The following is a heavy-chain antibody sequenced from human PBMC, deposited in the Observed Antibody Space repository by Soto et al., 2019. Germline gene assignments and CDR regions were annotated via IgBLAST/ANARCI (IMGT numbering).Heavy chain of an antibody. CDR3: AKAPILAAADAFDI. CDR1: GFTVSSNY. V-gene: IGHV3-9*01. D-gene: IGHD6-13*01. Sequence: GGSLRLSCAASGFTVSSNYMSWVRQAPGKGLEWVSGISWNSGSIGYADSVKGRFTISRDNAKNSLYLQMNSLRAEDTALYYCAKAPILAAADAFDIWGQGTMVTVSS. J-gene: IGHJ3*02. CDR2: ISWNSGSI.